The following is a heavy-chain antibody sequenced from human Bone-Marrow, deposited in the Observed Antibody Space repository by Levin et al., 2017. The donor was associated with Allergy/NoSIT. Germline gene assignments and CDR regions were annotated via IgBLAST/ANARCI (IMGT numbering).Heavy chain of an antibody. CDR2: ISYDGSNK. J-gene: IGHJ4*02. CDR3: ANVFRSGRSSYFDY. CDR1: GFTFSSYG. D-gene: IGHD6-19*01. Sequence: QSGGSLRLSCAASGFTFSSYGMHWVRQAPGKGLEWVAVISYDGSNKYYADSVKGRFTISRDNSKNTLYLQMNSLRAEDTAVYYCANVFRSGRSSYFDYWGQGTLVTVSS. V-gene: IGHV3-30*18.